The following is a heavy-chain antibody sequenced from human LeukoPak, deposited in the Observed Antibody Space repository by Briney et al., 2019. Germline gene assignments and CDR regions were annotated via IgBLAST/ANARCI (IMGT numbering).Heavy chain of an antibody. CDR2: ISRSSSPI. CDR3: ARDWGNSGYITDY. CDR1: GFTFSSYS. Sequence: HPGGSVRLSCAASGFTFSSYSMNWVRQAPGKGLEWVSYISRSSSPIYYADSVKGRFIISRDNAKNSLYQQMNGLRDEDTAVYYCARDWGNSGYITDYWGQGTLATVSS. D-gene: IGHD5-12*01. V-gene: IGHV3-48*02. J-gene: IGHJ4*02.